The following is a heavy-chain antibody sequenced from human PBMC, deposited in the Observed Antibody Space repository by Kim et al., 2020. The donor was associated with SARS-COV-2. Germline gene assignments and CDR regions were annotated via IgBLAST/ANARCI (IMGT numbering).Heavy chain of an antibody. Sequence: YYNPSIKSRGTISVDTSKNQFSLKLSSVTAADTAVYYCARSIVGATTLDYWGQGTLVTVSS. V-gene: IGHV4-30-2*04. CDR3: ARSIVGATTLDY. J-gene: IGHJ4*02. D-gene: IGHD1-26*01.